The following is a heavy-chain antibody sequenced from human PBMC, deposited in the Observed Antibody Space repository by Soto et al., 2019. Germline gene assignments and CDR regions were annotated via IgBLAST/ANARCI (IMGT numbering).Heavy chain of an antibody. V-gene: IGHV1-8*01. CDR1: GYTFTNYD. CDR2: MNPDSANT. J-gene: IGHJ4*02. D-gene: IGHD1-26*01. CDR3: VRAIRDQLLSDY. Sequence: QVQLVQSGAEVKQPGASVKVSCRASGYTFTNYDISWVRQASGQRLEWMGWMNPDSANTGYAQKFQGRVTMTGDTAINTAYLELNSLTSEDTAVYYCVRAIRDQLLSDYWGQGTLITVSS.